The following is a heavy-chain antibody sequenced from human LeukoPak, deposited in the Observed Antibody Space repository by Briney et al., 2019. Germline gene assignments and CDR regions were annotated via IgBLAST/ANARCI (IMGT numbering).Heavy chain of an antibody. CDR2: GNQDGSVR. J-gene: IGHJ4*02. CDR1: GFTFSHYW. Sequence: GGALRLSCAASGFTFSHYWMSWVRQAPGKGLEGVANGNQDGSVRYHVDSVRGRLTNSRDNEKNSVSLKMDSLRAEDTAVYYCVRDGSTGWHFDYWGQGILVTVSS. V-gene: IGHV3-7*01. D-gene: IGHD6-19*01. CDR3: VRDGSTGWHFDY.